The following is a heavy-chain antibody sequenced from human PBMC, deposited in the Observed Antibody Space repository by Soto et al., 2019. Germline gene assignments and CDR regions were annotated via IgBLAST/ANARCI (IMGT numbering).Heavy chain of an antibody. Sequence: QVQVVESGGGVVQPGTSLRLSCAASGFAFTNYGIHWVRQAPGKGLEWVAQISNDGSKKFYGDALKGRFTISRDNSENTVYLQMTSLRPDDTAVFYCARDVAMPTGLGLGYWGQGTLVTVSS. CDR2: ISNDGSKK. CDR3: ARDVAMPTGLGLGY. J-gene: IGHJ4*02. CDR1: GFAFTNYG. V-gene: IGHV3-30*03. D-gene: IGHD6-19*01.